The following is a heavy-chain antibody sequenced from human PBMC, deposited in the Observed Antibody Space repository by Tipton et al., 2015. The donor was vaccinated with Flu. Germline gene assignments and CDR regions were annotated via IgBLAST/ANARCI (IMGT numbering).Heavy chain of an antibody. CDR1: GFTFSSYA. J-gene: IGHJ5*02. Sequence: SLSLSCAASGFTFSSYAMHWVRQAPGMGLEFVSAISSNGDNTYYANSVKGRFTISRDNSKNTLYLQMGSLRTEDMAVYYCARGDSSGSLLDPWGQGTLVTGSS. CDR3: ARGDSSGSLLDP. CDR2: ISSNGDNT. V-gene: IGHV3-64*01. D-gene: IGHD3-22*01.